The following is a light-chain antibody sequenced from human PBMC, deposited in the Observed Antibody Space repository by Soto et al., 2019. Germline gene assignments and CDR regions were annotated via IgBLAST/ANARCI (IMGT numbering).Light chain of an antibody. Sequence: IQMTQSPSTLSSSLGDTVTITCRASQRMSGWLAWHQQKPGKAPKLLIYDVSALKRGVPPRFSGSGSGTEGTLTISSLKTDDFATYYCQQYQNYTWTFGQGTKVDIK. V-gene: IGKV1-5*01. CDR3: QQYQNYTWT. J-gene: IGKJ1*01. CDR2: DVS. CDR1: QRMSGW.